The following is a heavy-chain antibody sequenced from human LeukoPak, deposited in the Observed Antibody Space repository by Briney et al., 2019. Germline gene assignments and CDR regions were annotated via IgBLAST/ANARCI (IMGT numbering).Heavy chain of an antibody. D-gene: IGHD4-17*01. CDR1: GGTFSSAA. Sequence: SVTVSCKASGGTFSSAAISWVRQAPGQGLEWMGGIIPIFGTANYAQKFQGRVTITADESTSTAYMGLSSLRSEDTAVYYCARLTPNSIYADYGYWGQGTLVTVPA. J-gene: IGHJ4*02. CDR2: IIPIFGTA. CDR3: ARLTPNSIYADYGY. V-gene: IGHV1-69*13.